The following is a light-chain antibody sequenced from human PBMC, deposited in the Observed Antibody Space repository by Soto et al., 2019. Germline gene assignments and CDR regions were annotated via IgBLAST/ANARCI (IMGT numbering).Light chain of an antibody. CDR3: ETWDSNTHTV. CDR1: SGHSSYI. Sequence: QSVLTQSSSASASLGSSVKITCTLSSGHSSYIIAWHQQQPGKAPRYLMKIEGSGSYNKGSGVPDRFSGSSSGADRYLTISNLQFEDEADYYCETWDSNTHTVFGGGTKLTVL. CDR2: IEGSGSY. J-gene: IGLJ3*02. V-gene: IGLV4-60*02.